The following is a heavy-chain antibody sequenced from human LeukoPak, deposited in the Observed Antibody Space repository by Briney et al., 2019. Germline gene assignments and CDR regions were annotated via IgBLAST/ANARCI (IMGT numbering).Heavy chain of an antibody. Sequence: GGPLRLSCAASGFTFDDYGMSRVRQAPGKGLEWVSGINWNGGSTGYADSVTGRFTISRDNAKNSLYLQMNSLRAEDTALYYCTAAAGTIDYWGQGTLVTVSS. D-gene: IGHD6-13*01. CDR3: TAAAGTIDY. CDR2: INWNGGST. V-gene: IGHV3-20*04. CDR1: GFTFDDYG. J-gene: IGHJ4*02.